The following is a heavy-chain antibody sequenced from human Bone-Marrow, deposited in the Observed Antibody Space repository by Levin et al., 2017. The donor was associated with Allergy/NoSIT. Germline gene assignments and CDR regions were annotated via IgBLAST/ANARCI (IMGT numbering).Heavy chain of an antibody. V-gene: IGHV3-30*18. D-gene: IGHD2-15*01. CDR3: AKGDIATQDY. CDR1: GFTFSSYG. Sequence: SGGSLRLSCAASGFTFSSYGMHWVRQAPGKGLEWVAVISYDGSNKYYADSVKGRFTISRDNSKNTLYLQMNSLRAEDTAVYYCAKGDIATQDYWGQGTLVTVSS. CDR2: ISYDGSNK. J-gene: IGHJ4*02.